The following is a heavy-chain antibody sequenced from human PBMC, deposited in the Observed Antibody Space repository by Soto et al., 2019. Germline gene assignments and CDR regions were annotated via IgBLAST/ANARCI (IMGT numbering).Heavy chain of an antibody. D-gene: IGHD1-7*01. J-gene: IGHJ4*02. CDR1: GFSLSRKGMS. CDR2: IDWEEEK. CDR3: TRSTRWNSEYDFDY. V-gene: IGHV2-70*01. Sequence: SGPTLGKPKQPLILTCAFSGFSLSRKGMSVSWIRQPPGKALAFLALIDWEEEKFSSPSLRTRLTDYKDTSKGQVVLTITNVDRVATSPYYCTRSTRWNSEYDFDYWSQGTLVNVS.